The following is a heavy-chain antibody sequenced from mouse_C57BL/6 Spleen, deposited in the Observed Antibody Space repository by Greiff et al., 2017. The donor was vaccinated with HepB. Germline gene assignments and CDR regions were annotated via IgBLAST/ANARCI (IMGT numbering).Heavy chain of an antibody. Sequence: EVQLQQSGPELVKPGASVKISCKASGYTFTDYYMNWVKQSHGKSLEWIGDINPNNGGTSYNQKLKGKATLTVDKSSSTAYMELRSLTSEDSAVYYCARFGNPWYFDVWGTGTTVTVSS. D-gene: IGHD2-1*01. J-gene: IGHJ1*03. CDR2: INPNNGGT. CDR1: GYTFTDYY. V-gene: IGHV1-26*01. CDR3: ARFGNPWYFDV.